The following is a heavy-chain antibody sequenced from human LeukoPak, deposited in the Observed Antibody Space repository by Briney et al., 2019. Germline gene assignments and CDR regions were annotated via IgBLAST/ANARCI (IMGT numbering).Heavy chain of an antibody. D-gene: IGHD6-19*01. J-gene: IGHJ4*02. Sequence: ASVKVSCKASGYTFTGYYMHWVRQAPGQGVEWMGWINPNSGGTNYAQKFQGRVTMTRDTSISTAYMELSRLRSDDTAVYYCARVRGGFYSSGWEVGFDYWGQGTLVTVSS. CDR3: ARVRGGFYSSGWEVGFDY. CDR1: GYTFTGYY. V-gene: IGHV1-2*02. CDR2: INPNSGGT.